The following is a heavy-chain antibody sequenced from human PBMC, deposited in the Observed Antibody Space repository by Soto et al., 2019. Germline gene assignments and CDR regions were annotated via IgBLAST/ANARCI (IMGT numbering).Heavy chain of an antibody. CDR2: INHSGST. CDR3: AITIFGVVRQY. V-gene: IGHV4-34*01. Sequence: QVQLQQWGAGLLKPSETLSLTCAVYGGSFSGYYWSWIRQPPGKGLEWIGEINHSGSTNYNPSLKSLVTISVDTSKNQFSLKLSSVTAADTAVYYCAITIFGVVRQYWGQGTLVTVSS. J-gene: IGHJ4*02. D-gene: IGHD3-3*01. CDR1: GGSFSGYY.